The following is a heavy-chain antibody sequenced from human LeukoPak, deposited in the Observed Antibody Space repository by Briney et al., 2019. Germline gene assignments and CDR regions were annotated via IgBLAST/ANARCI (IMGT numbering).Heavy chain of an antibody. D-gene: IGHD2-15*01. V-gene: IGHV3-48*02. CDR1: GFTFSSYS. CDR2: ISSSSSTI. Sequence: GGSLRLSCAASGFTFSSYSMNWVRQAPGKGLEWVSYISSSSSTIYYAASVKGRFTISRYNAKNSLYLQMNSLRDEDTAVYYCARDGGPCSGGSCYPPYYYGMDVWGQGTTVTVSS. CDR3: ARDGGPCSGGSCYPPYYYGMDV. J-gene: IGHJ6*02.